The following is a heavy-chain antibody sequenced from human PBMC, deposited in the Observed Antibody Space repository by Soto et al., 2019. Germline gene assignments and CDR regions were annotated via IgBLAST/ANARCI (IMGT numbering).Heavy chain of an antibody. CDR3: ARDRTDGSGSSSG. V-gene: IGHV1-69*01. Sequence: QVQLVQSGAEVKKPGSSVKVSCKASGGTFSSYAISWVRQAPGQGLEWMGGIIPIFGTANYAQKFQGRVTITADESTSTAYMALSSLRAEDTAAYYCARDRTDGSGSSSGWGQGTLVTVSS. J-gene: IGHJ4*02. CDR2: IIPIFGTA. CDR1: GGTFSSYA. D-gene: IGHD3-10*01.